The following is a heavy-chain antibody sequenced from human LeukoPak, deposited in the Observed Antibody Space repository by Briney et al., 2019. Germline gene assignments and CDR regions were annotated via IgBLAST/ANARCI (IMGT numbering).Heavy chain of an antibody. CDR2: INHSGST. V-gene: IGHV4-34*01. Sequence: SETLSLTCAVYGGSFSGYYWSWIRQPPGKGLGWIGEINHSGSTNYNPSLKSRVTISVDTSKNQFSLKLSSVTAADTALYYCARGGEPQETYYFDYWGQGTLVTVSS. CDR3: ARGGEPQETYYFDY. CDR1: GGSFSGYY. D-gene: IGHD1-26*01. J-gene: IGHJ4*02.